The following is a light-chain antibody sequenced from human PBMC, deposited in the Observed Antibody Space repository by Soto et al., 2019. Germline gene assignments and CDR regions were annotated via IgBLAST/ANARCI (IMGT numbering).Light chain of an antibody. CDR3: CSYLGSYIYV. Sequence: QSALTQPRSVSGSPGQSVTISCTGTSSDVGGYHYVSWYQHHPGKAPKLVIFDVNRRPSGVPHRFSGSKSDNTASLTISGLQAEDEADYYCCSYLGSYIYVFGTGTKVTVL. V-gene: IGLV2-11*01. J-gene: IGLJ1*01. CDR2: DVN. CDR1: SSDVGGYHY.